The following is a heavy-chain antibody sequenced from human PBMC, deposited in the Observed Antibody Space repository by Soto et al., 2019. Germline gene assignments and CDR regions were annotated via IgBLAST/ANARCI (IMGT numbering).Heavy chain of an antibody. D-gene: IGHD3-22*01. CDR3: ARTMTARTDDY. CDR1: GFTFSSYW. Sequence: EVHLVESGGGLVLPGGSLRLSCAASGFTFSSYWMSWVRQTPGKGLEWVGNINPDGSEKYYVDSVRGRFTISRDNAANSLYLPMHSLGAEDTAVYYCARTMTARTDDYWGQGTLVTVSS. CDR2: INPDGSEK. J-gene: IGHJ4*02. V-gene: IGHV3-7*01.